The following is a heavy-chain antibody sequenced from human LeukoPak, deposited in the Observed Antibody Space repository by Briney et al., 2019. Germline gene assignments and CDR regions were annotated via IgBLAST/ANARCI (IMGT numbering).Heavy chain of an antibody. D-gene: IGHD2-8*01. Sequence: GRSPRLSCAASGFTFSSYAMHWVRQAPGKGLEWVAVISYDGSNKYYADSVKGRFTISRDNSKNTLYLQMNSLRAEDTAVYYCARVSYCTNGVCYPDYYYGMDVWGQGTTVTVSS. CDR2: ISYDGSNK. J-gene: IGHJ6*02. CDR3: ARVSYCTNGVCYPDYYYGMDV. CDR1: GFTFSSYA. V-gene: IGHV3-30-3*01.